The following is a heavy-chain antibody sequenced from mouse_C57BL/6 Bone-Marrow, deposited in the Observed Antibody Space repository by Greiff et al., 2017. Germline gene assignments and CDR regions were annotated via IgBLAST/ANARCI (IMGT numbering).Heavy chain of an antibody. J-gene: IGHJ2*01. CDR1: GYAFSSYW. Sequence: LQESGAELVKPGASVKISCKASGYAFSSYWMNWVKQRPGKGLEWIGQIYPGDGDTNYNGKFKGKATLTADKSSSTAYMQLSSLTSEDSAVYFCARDDYDYDFDYWGQGTTLTVSS. CDR3: ARDDYDYDFDY. CDR2: IYPGDGDT. V-gene: IGHV1-80*01. D-gene: IGHD2-4*01.